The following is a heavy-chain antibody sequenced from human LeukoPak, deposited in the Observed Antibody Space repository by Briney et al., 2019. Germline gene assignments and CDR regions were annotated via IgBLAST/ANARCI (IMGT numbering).Heavy chain of an antibody. CDR3: ARDSDSSNWPGGNWFDP. V-gene: IGHV1-69*06. J-gene: IGHJ5*02. D-gene: IGHD6-13*01. CDR2: IIPIFGTA. Sequence: GASVKVSCKASGGTFSSYAISWVRQAPGQGLEWMGGIIPIFGTANYAQKFQGRVTITADKSTSTAYMELSSLRSEDTAVYYCARDSDSSNWPGGNWFDPWGQGTLVTVSS. CDR1: GGTFSSYA.